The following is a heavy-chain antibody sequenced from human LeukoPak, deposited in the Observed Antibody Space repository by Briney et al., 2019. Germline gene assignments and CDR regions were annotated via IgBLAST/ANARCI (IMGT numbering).Heavy chain of an antibody. D-gene: IGHD3-9*01. J-gene: IGHJ4*02. CDR2: IGTAGAT. V-gene: IGHV3-13*01. Sequence: GGALRLSCAASGFTFSSYDMHWVRQATGKGLEWVSAIGTAGATYYPGSVKGRFTISRENAKNSLYLQMNSLRAGDTAVYYCARGRGLTGYYTFDYWGQGTLVTVSS. CDR1: GFTFSSYD. CDR3: ARGRGLTGYYTFDY.